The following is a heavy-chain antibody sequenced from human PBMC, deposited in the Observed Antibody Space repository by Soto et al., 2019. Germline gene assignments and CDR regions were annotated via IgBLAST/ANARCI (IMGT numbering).Heavy chain of an antibody. CDR3: ARSARNDYYFDC. D-gene: IGHD1-1*01. CDR2: INGDGSST. V-gene: IGHV3-74*01. J-gene: IGHJ4*02. Sequence: EVQLVESGGGLVQPGGSLRLSCVASGFTFSNYWIHWVRQAPGKGLVWVSRINGDGSSTNYADSVKGQFTISRDNAKNTVYLQMSSLRVEDTAVYYCARSARNDYYFDCWGQGTLVTVSS. CDR1: GFTFSNYW.